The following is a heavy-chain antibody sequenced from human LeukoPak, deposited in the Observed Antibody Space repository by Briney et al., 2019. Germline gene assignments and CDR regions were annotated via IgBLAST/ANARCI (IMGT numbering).Heavy chain of an antibody. Sequence: SETLSLTCTVSGGSISSYYWSWIRQPPGKGLEWIGYIYYSGSTNYNPSLKSRVTISVDTSKNQFSLKLSSVTAADTAVYYCARSNIVALDGAFDNWGQGTMVTVSS. CDR3: ARSNIVALDGAFDN. J-gene: IGHJ3*02. CDR2: IYYSGST. CDR1: GGSISSYY. V-gene: IGHV4-59*01. D-gene: IGHD5-12*01.